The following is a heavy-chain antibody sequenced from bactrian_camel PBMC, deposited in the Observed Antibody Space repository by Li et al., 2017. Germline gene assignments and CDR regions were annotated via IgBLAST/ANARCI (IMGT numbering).Heavy chain of an antibody. Sequence: HVQLVESGGGSAQAGGSLRLSCAASGYTYNRNCMAWLRQAPGKEREGVARIATGSGNTYYADSVKGRFTISQDNANNTMYLQLNNLKPEDTSVYYCAADRGYGLGCLSDSGYWGQGTQVTVTS. D-gene: IGHD1*01. J-gene: IGHJ6*01. CDR1: GYTYNRNC. CDR2: IATGSGNT. CDR3: AADRGYGLGCLSDSGY. V-gene: IGHV3S1*01.